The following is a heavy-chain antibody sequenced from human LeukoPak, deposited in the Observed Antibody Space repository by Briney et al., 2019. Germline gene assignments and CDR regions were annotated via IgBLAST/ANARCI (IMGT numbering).Heavy chain of an antibody. CDR3: AKVVFPPPEYFDY. CDR2: IRYDGSNT. CDR1: GFTFSSYG. D-gene: IGHD1-14*01. J-gene: IGHJ4*02. V-gene: IGHV3-30*02. Sequence: GGSLRLSCAASGFTFSSYGMHWVRQAPGKGLEWVAFIRYDGSNTYYADSVKGRFTISRDNSKNTLYLQVNSLRAEDTAVYYCAKVVFPPPEYFDYWGQGTLVTVSS.